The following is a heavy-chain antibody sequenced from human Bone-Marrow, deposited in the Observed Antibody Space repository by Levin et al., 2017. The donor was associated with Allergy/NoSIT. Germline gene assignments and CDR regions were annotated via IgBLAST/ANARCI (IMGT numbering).Heavy chain of an antibody. CDR1: GFTFSSYW. CDR3: ARVGGSYSPPFDY. CDR2: INSDGSST. Sequence: PGGSLRLSCAASGFTFSSYWMHWVRQAPGKGLVWVSRINSDGSSTSYADSVKGRFTISRDNAKNTLYLQMNSLRAEDTAVYYCARVGGSYSPPFDYWGQGTLVTVSS. D-gene: IGHD1-26*01. V-gene: IGHV3-74*01. J-gene: IGHJ4*02.